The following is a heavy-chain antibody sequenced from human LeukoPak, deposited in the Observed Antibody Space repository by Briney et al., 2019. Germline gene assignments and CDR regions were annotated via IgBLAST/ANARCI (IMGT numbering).Heavy chain of an antibody. Sequence: SETLSLTCTVSGRSISSYYWSWIRQPAGRGLEWIGRIYTSGSTNYNPSLKSRVTMSVDTSKNQFSLKLSSVTAADTAVYYCASGVKDWFDPWDQGTLVTVSA. J-gene: IGHJ5*02. V-gene: IGHV4-4*07. CDR3: ASGVKDWFDP. D-gene: IGHD3-3*01. CDR1: GRSISSYY. CDR2: IYTSGST.